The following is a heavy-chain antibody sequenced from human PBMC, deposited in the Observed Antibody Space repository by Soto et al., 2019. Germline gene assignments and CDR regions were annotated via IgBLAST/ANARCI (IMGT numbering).Heavy chain of an antibody. V-gene: IGHV4-31*03. D-gene: IGHD3-10*01. Sequence: QVQLQESGPGLVKPSQTLSLTCTVSGGSISSGGYYWSWIRQHPGKGLEWIGYIYYSGSTYYNPSLNSRVTISVDTSKNQFSLKLSSVTAADTAVYYCARTMVRGVIDLGWFDPWGQGTLVTVSS. J-gene: IGHJ5*02. CDR3: ARTMVRGVIDLGWFDP. CDR2: IYYSGST. CDR1: GGSISSGGYY.